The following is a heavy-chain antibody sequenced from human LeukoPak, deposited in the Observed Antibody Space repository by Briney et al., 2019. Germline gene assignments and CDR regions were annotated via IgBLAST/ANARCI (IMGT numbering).Heavy chain of an antibody. CDR3: ARDQEGFDY. J-gene: IGHJ4*02. CDR2: IYPRDGST. V-gene: IGHV1-46*01. CDR1: GYTFTSNY. Sequence: ASVTVSFKASGYTFTSNYIHWVRQAPGQGLEWMGMIYPRDGSTSYAQKFQGRVTVTRDTSTSTVHMELSGLRSEDTAVYYCARDQEGFDYWGQGTLVTVSS.